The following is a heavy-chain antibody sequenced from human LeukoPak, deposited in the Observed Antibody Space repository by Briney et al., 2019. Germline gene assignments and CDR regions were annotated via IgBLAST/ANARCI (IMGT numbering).Heavy chain of an antibody. J-gene: IGHJ4*02. CDR2: VNQDGSET. Sequence: GGSLRLSCSASGFTFSNFWMKWVRQAPGKGLEWVANVNQDGSETHYVDSVKGRFTISRDNAKNSLFLQLNSLRAEDTAVYYCAREATASRPGDYWGLGTLVTVSS. V-gene: IGHV3-7*01. CDR1: GFTFSNFW. D-gene: IGHD2-21*01. CDR3: AREATASRPGDY.